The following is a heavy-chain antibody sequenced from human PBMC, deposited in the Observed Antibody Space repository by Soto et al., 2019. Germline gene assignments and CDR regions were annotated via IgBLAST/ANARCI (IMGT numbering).Heavy chain of an antibody. Sequence: RLSCAASGFTFSSYSMNWVRQAPGKGLEWVSYISSSSSTIYYADSVKGRFTISRDNAKNSLYLQMNSLRDEDTAVYYCARDRVAAAGLREYYYYYGMDVWGQGTTVTVSS. CDR2: ISSSSSTI. CDR3: ARDRVAAAGLREYYYYYGMDV. CDR1: GFTFSSYS. J-gene: IGHJ6*02. V-gene: IGHV3-48*02. D-gene: IGHD6-13*01.